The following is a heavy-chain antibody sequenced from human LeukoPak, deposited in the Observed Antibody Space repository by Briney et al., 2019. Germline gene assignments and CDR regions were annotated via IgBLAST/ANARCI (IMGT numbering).Heavy chain of an antibody. V-gene: IGHV3-7*01. CDR1: GFTFSSYW. J-gene: IGHJ6*03. D-gene: IGHD6-13*01. CDR2: IREDGNEK. CDR3: ARDRMGQQLISRKDYYYMDV. Sequence: GGSLRLSCSASGFTFSSYWMSWVRQTTGKGLECVAKIREDGNEKFYVDSVKGRFTISRDNAKNSVYLQMNSLRVEDTAVYFCARDRMGQQLISRKDYYYMDVWGKGTTVTISS.